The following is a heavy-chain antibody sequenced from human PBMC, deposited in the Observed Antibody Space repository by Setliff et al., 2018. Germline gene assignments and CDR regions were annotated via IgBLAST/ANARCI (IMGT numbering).Heavy chain of an antibody. CDR1: GGSISSSSYY. V-gene: IGHV4-39*07. CDR2: IYYSGST. Sequence: LSLTCTVSGGSISSSSYYWGWIRQPPGKGLEWIGSIYYSGSTYYNPSLKSRVTISVDTSKNQFSLKLSSVTAADTAVYYCARGPVMIVATGYFDYWGQGTLVTVSS. J-gene: IGHJ4*02. D-gene: IGHD3-22*01. CDR3: ARGPVMIVATGYFDY.